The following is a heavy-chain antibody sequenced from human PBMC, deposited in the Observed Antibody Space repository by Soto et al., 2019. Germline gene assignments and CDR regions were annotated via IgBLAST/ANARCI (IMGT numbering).Heavy chain of an antibody. CDR3: AREYVQLWYDAFDI. CDR2: IYYSGST. Sequence: PSETLSLTCTVSGGSISSYYWSWIRQPPGKGLEWIGYIYYSGSTNYNPSLKSRVTISVDTSKNQFSLKLSSVTAADTAVYYCAREYVQLWYDAFDIWGQGTMVTVSS. D-gene: IGHD5-18*01. J-gene: IGHJ3*02. V-gene: IGHV4-59*01. CDR1: GGSISSYY.